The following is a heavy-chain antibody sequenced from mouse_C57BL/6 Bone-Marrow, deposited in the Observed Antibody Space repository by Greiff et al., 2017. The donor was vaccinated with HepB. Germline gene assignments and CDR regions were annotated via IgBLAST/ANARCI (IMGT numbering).Heavy chain of an antibody. CDR3: ARPRYGSRSDAMDY. J-gene: IGHJ4*01. V-gene: IGHV5-17*01. CDR1: GFTFSDYG. Sequence: EAQLQESGGGLVKPGGSLKLSCAASGFTFSDYGMHWVRQAPEKGLEWVAYISSGSSTIYYADTVKGRFTISRDNAKNTLFLQMTSLRSEDTAMYYCARPRYGSRSDAMDYWGQGTSVTGSS. CDR2: ISSGSSTI. D-gene: IGHD1-1*01.